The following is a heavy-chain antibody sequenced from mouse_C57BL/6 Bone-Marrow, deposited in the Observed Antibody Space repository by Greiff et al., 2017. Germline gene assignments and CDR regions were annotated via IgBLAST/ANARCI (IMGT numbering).Heavy chain of an antibody. Sequence: QVQLQQSGAELVRPGTSVKMSCKASGYTFTNYWIGWAKQRPGHGLEWIGDIYPGGGYTNYNEKFKGKATLTADKSSSTAYMQFSSLTSEDSAIYYCARGNGLRRGGYARDYWGQGTSFTVSA. J-gene: IGHJ4*01. CDR2: IYPGGGYT. V-gene: IGHV1-63*01. CDR1: GYTFTNYW. CDR3: ARGNGLRRGGYARDY. D-gene: IGHD2-4*01.